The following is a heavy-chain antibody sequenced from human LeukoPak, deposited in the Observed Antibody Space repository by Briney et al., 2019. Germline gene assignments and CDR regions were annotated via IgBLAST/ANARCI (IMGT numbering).Heavy chain of an antibody. CDR1: GFTFSSYA. D-gene: IGHD5-18*01. V-gene: IGHV3-23*01. Sequence: PGGSLRLSCAASGFTFSSYAMSWVRQAPGKGLEWVSAISGSGGSTYYADSVKGRFTISRDNSKNTLYLQMNSLRAEDTAVYYCAIHVDTAMVAKLIPLDYWGQGTLVTVSS. J-gene: IGHJ4*02. CDR2: ISGSGGST. CDR3: AIHVDTAMVAKLIPLDY.